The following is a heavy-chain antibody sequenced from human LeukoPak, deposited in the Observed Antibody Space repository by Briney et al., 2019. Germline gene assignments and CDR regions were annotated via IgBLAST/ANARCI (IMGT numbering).Heavy chain of an antibody. J-gene: IGHJ5*01. CDR2: FDPEDGET. Sequence: ASVKVSCKVSGYTLTELSMHWVRQAPGKGLERMGGFDPEDGETIYAQKFQGRVTMTEDTSTDTAYMELSSLRSEDTAVYYCAKDKVVVAATASEANWLDSWGQGTLVTVSS. CDR1: GYTLTELS. CDR3: AKDKVVVAATASEANWLDS. D-gene: IGHD2-15*01. V-gene: IGHV1-24*01.